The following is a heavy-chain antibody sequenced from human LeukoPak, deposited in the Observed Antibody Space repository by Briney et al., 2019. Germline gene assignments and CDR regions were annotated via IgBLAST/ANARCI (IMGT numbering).Heavy chain of an antibody. CDR2: IYTCGST. J-gene: IGHJ4*02. V-gene: IGHV4-4*09. CDR3: ARTAVGAIFDY. D-gene: IGHD1-26*01. Sequence: PSETLSLTCTVSGGSISSYYWSWIRQPPGKGLEWIGYIYTCGSTNYNPSLKSRVTISVDTSKNQFSLKLSSVTAADTAVYYCARTAVGAIFDYWGQGTLVTVSS. CDR1: GGSISSYY.